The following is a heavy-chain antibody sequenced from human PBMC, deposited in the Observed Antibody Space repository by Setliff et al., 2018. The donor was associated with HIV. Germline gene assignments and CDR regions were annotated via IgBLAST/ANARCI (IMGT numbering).Heavy chain of an antibody. J-gene: IGHJ5*02. CDR1: GYTFTSYA. V-gene: IGHV1-3*01. CDR2: INAGNGNT. CDR3: ARGSEDNVWFDP. Sequence: GASVKVSCKASGYTFTSYAMHWVRQAPGQRLEWMGWINAGNGNTKYSQKFQGRVTMTKDTSTSTAYMELRSLRSDDTAIYYCARGSEDNVWFDPWGQGTLVTVSS. D-gene: IGHD3-10*01.